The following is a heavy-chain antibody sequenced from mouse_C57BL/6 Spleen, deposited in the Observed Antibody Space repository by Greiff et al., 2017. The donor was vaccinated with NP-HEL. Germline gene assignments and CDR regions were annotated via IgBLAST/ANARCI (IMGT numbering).Heavy chain of an antibody. CDR3: AREEVVADV. V-gene: IGHV1-82*01. Sequence: VKLMESGPELVKPGASVKISCKASGYAFSSSWMNWVKQRPGKGLEWIGRIYPGDGDTNYNGKFKGKATLTADKSSSTAYMQLSSLTSEDSAVYFCAREEVVADVWGTGTTVTVSS. D-gene: IGHD1-1*01. CDR2: IYPGDGDT. CDR1: GYAFSSSW. J-gene: IGHJ1*03.